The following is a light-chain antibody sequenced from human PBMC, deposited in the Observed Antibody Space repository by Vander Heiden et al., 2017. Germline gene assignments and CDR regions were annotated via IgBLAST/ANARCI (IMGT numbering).Light chain of an antibody. CDR1: QSVRSDF. CDR3: QHDDLSTGT. J-gene: IGKJ4*02. V-gene: IGKV3-20*01. CDR2: GAS. Sequence: PGERATLSCRASQSVRSDFLAWYQQRPGQAPRLLIHGASRRAAAIPDRFSGSGSGTDFTLTISRLEPEDFAVYFCQHDDLSTGTFGRGTRIEIK.